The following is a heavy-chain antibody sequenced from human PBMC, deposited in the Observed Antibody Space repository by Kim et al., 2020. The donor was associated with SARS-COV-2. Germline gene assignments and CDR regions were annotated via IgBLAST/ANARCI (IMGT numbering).Heavy chain of an antibody. CDR1: GGSISSYY. J-gene: IGHJ3*02. Sequence: SETLSLTCTVSGGSISSYYWSWIRQPPGKGLEWIGYIYYSGSTNYNPSLKSRVTISVDTSKNQFSLKLSSVTAADTAVYYCARGGPLRLSGGGVRPAFDIWGQGTMVTVSS. CDR3: ARGGPLRLSGGGVRPAFDI. V-gene: IGHV4-59*13. CDR2: IYYSGST. D-gene: IGHD2-8*02.